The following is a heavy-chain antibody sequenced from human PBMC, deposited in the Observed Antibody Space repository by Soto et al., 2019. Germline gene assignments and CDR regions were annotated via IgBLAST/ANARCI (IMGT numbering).Heavy chain of an antibody. CDR2: ISYDGSNK. Sequence: QVQLVESGGGVVQPGRSLRLSCAASGFTFSSYGMHWVRQAPGKGLEWVAVISYDGSNKYYADSVKGRFTISRDNSKNTLYLQRNSLRAEDTAVYYCATPEKWELLPPISWGQRTLVTVSS. J-gene: IGHJ4*02. V-gene: IGHV3-30*03. CDR3: ATPEKWELLPPIS. CDR1: GFTFSSYG. D-gene: IGHD1-26*01.